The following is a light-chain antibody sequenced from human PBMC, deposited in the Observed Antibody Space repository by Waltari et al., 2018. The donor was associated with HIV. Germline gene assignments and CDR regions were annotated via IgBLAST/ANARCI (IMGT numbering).Light chain of an antibody. CDR3: CSYAGNNVLV. V-gene: IGLV2-8*01. J-gene: IGLJ2*01. Sequence: HSALTQPPSASGSPGQSVTIPCAGASTDIGLYNFVSWYQHHPGNAPKLMITDVSRRPAGVPHRFSCAKSCNTASLTVIGLQEDEEATDYCCSYAGNNVLVFGGGTKLTVL. CDR1: STDIGLYNF. CDR2: DVS.